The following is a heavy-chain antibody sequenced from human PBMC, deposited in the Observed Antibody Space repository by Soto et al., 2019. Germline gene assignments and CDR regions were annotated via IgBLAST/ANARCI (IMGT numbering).Heavy chain of an antibody. V-gene: IGHV4-34*01. D-gene: IGHD3-3*01. Sequence: QVQLQQWGAGLLKPSETLSLTCPVNGGSFSDYYWTWIRQPPGKGLEWIGEVNHGGSTHYNPSLQSRVSISVDTSKKQFSLNLTFVTAADTAVYYFAREWWSGSLIGGSLGGEGTLVTVSS. CDR2: VNHGGST. J-gene: IGHJ4*02. CDR1: GGSFSDYY. CDR3: AREWWSGSLIGGSL.